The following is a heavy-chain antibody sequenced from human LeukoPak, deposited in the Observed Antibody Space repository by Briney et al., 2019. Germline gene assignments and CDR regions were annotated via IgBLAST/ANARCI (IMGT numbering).Heavy chain of an antibody. CDR2: IIPIFGTA. CDR1: GGTYSSYA. V-gene: IGHV1-69*05. D-gene: IGHD4-17*01. CDR3: ARDDYGGFDY. Sequence: SVKVSCKASGGTYSSYAISWVRQAPGQGLEWMGGIIPIFGTANYAQKFQGRVTITTDESTSTAYMELSSLRSGDTAVYYCARDDYGGFDYWGQGTLVTVSS. J-gene: IGHJ4*02.